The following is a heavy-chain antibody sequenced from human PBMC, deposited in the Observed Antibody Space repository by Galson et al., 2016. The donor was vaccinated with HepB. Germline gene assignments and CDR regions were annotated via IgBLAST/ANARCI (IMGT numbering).Heavy chain of an antibody. V-gene: IGHV3-33*01. Sequence: LRLSCAASGFTFSSYGMHWVRQAPGKGLEWVAVIWYDGINKDYADSVKGRFTISRDNSKNTLYLQMNSLRAEDTAVYYCARDSKLLRSFDYWGQGTLVTVSS. CDR1: GFTFSSYG. J-gene: IGHJ4*02. D-gene: IGHD6-6*01. CDR2: IWYDGINK. CDR3: ARDSKLLRSFDY.